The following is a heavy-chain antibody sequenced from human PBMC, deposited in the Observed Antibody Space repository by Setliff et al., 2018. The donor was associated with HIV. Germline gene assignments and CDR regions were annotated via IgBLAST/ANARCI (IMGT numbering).Heavy chain of an antibody. CDR2: INPNSGGT. CDR1: GYTFTDDY. D-gene: IGHD7-27*01. CDR3: ARDRTPQNWGSRGYYYMDV. Sequence: ASVKVSCKASGYTFTDDYMHWVRQAPGQGLEWMGWINPNSGGTNYAQKFQGRVTMTRDTSISTVYMELSRLRSDDTAVYYCARDRTPQNWGSRGYYYMDVWGKGTTVTVS. V-gene: IGHV1-2*02. J-gene: IGHJ6*03.